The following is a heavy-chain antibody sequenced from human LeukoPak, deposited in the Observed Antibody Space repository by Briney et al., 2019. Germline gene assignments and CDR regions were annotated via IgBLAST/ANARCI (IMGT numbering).Heavy chain of an antibody. CDR2: INHSGST. CDR1: GGTFSGYY. J-gene: IGHJ6*03. V-gene: IGHV4-34*01. Sequence: PSETLSLTCAVYGGTFSGYYWSWIRQPPGKGLEWIGEINHSGSTNYNPSLKSRVTISVDTSKNQFSLKLSSVTAADTAVYYCARCRHGSGSYYKGPYYYYYMDVWGKGTTFTVSS. CDR3: ARCRHGSGSYYKGPYYYYYMDV. D-gene: IGHD3-10*01.